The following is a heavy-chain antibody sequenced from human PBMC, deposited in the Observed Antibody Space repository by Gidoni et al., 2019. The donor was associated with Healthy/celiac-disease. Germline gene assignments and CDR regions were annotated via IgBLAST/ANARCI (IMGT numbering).Heavy chain of an antibody. CDR1: GFTFSSYA. J-gene: IGHJ6*02. CDR3: AKGGRVRGPPRVYGMDV. Sequence: EVQLVESGGGLVQPGGSLRLSCAASGFTFSSYAMSWVRQAPGKGLEWVSAISGSGGSTYYADSVKGRFTISRDNSKNTLYLQMNSLRAEDTAVYYCAKGGRVRGPPRVYGMDVWGQGTTVTVSS. V-gene: IGHV3-23*04. CDR2: ISGSGGST. D-gene: IGHD3-10*01.